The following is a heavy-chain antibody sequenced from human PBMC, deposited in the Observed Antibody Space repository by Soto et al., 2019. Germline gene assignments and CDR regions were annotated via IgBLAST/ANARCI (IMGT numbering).Heavy chain of an antibody. J-gene: IGHJ6*02. Sequence: GGSLRLSCAASGFIFSNHAMVWVRQAPGKGLESISSISGSDGRTYYKDSVKGRFTISRDNSKNTLYLQMSSLRVEDTAVYYCAKIMSLVESYWYGMDDWGQGTTVTVSS. V-gene: IGHV3-23*01. CDR3: AKIMSLVESYWYGMDD. D-gene: IGHD2-8*02. CDR1: GFIFSNHA. CDR2: ISGSDGRT.